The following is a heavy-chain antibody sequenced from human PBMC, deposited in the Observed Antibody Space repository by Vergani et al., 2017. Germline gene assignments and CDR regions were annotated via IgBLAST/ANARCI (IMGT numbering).Heavy chain of an antibody. D-gene: IGHD1-14*01. CDR1: GFTFSSYA. V-gene: IGHV3-23*01. J-gene: IGHJ6*03. Sequence: EVQLLESGGGLVQPGGSLRLSCAASGFTFSSYAMSWVRQAPGKGLEWVSAISGSGGSTYYADSVKGRFTISRDNSKSTLYLQMNSLRAEDTAVYYCAKVRENHYYYYYMDVWGKGTTVTVSS. CDR3: AKVRENHYYYYYMDV. CDR2: ISGSGGST.